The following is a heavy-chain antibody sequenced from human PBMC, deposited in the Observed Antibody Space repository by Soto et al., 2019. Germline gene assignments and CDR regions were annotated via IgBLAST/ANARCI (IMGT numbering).Heavy chain of an antibody. J-gene: IGHJ4*02. D-gene: IGHD2-15*01. V-gene: IGHV4-30-4*01. CDR3: AIVADCSGGRCYFSVDY. Sequence: SETLSLTCTVSGGSISSGDYYWSWIRQSPGKGLEWIGYIYYSGSTYYNPSLKSRVTTSVDTSKNQFSLKLSSVTAADTAVYYCAIVADCSGGRCYFSVDYWGQGTLVTVSS. CDR2: IYYSGST. CDR1: GGSISSGDYY.